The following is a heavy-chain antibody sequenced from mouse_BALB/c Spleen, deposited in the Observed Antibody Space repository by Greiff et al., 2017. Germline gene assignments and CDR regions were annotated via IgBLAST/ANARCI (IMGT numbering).Heavy chain of an antibody. CDR2: IDPFNGGT. J-gene: IGHJ4*01. D-gene: IGHD2-14*01. Sequence: VHVKQSGPELMKPGASVKISCKASGYSFTSYYMHWVKQSHGKSLEWIGYIDPFNGGTSYNQKFKGKATLTVDKSSSTAYMHLSSLTSEDSAVYYCARRNYYRYDGDAMDYWGQGTSVTVSS. CDR3: ARRNYYRYDGDAMDY. CDR1: GYSFTSYY. V-gene: IGHV1S135*01.